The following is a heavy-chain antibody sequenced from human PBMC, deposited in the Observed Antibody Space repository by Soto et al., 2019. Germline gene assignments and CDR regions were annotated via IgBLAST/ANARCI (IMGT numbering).Heavy chain of an antibody. CDR1: GGSFSGYY. V-gene: IGHV4-34*01. J-gene: IGHJ4*02. CDR3: ARGRWSSSSSFPFDY. D-gene: IGHD6-6*01. Sequence: SETLSLTCAVYGGSFSGYYWSWIRQPPGKGLEWIGEINHSGSTNYNPSLKSRVTISVDTSKNQFSLKLSSVTAADTAVYYCARGRWSSSSSFPFDYWGQGTLVTVSS. CDR2: INHSGST.